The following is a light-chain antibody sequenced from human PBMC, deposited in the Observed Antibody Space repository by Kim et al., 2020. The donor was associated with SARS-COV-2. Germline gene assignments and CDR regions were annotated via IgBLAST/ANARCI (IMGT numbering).Light chain of an antibody. J-gene: IGKJ1*01. V-gene: IGKV1-5*03. CDR1: QSISSW. CDR3: LQYNSYTVT. CDR2: KAS. Sequence: DIQMTQSPSTLSASVGDRVTITCRASQSISSWLAWYQQKPGKAPKLLIYKASSLESGVPSRFSGSGSGTEFTLTISSLQPDDFATYYCLQYNSYTVTFGQGTKVDIK.